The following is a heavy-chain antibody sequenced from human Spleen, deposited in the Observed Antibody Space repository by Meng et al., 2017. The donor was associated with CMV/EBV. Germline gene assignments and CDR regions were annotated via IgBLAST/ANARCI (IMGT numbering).Heavy chain of an antibody. CDR1: GFSFSDYY. Sequence: GGSLRLSCAASGFSFSDYYMSWIRQAPGRGLEWVSYIRTSGDSVYYADSVRGRFTISRDNAKNSLYLQMNSLRAEDTAVYYCARDRFGGSGRYYYGMDVWGQGTTVTVSS. CDR3: ARDRFGGSGRYYYGMDV. J-gene: IGHJ6*02. V-gene: IGHV3-11*04. CDR2: IRTSGDSV. D-gene: IGHD3-10*01.